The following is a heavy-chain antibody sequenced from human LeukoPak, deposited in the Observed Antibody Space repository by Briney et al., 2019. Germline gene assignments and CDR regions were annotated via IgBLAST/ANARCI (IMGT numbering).Heavy chain of an antibody. CDR3: ARESQIAVSGALSH. D-gene: IGHD6-19*01. CDR1: GFSFSTYS. J-gene: IGHJ4*02. V-gene: IGHV3-21*04. Sequence: GGSLRLSCAASGFSFSTYSMNWVRQAPGKGLEWVSSINSDSIWIYYADSVKGRFTISRDNAKNSLYLQINSLRADDTALYYCARESQIAVSGALSHWGQGILVTVSS. CDR2: INSDSIWI.